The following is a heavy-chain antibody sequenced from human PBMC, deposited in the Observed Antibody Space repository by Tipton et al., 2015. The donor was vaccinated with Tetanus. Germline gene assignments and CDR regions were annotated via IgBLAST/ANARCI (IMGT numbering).Heavy chain of an antibody. CDR1: GGSISSSSYY. D-gene: IGHD1-26*01. CDR3: ARHSGSYPFDY. Sequence: TLSLTCTVSGGSISSSSYYWGWIRQPPGKGLEWIGYIYYSGSTNYNPSLKSRVTTSVDTSKNQFSLKLSSVTAADTAVYYCARHSGSYPFDYWGQGTLVTVSS. CDR2: IYYSGST. J-gene: IGHJ4*02. V-gene: IGHV4-61*05.